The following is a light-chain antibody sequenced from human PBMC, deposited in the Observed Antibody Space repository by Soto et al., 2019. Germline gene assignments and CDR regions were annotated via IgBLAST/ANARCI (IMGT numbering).Light chain of an antibody. Sequence: QSALTQPASVSGSPGQSITISCTGTSSDVGSYNFVSWFQQHPGKVPKLIIYEGTERPSGVSNRFSASKSGNTASLTISGLQHDDEADYYCCSYAGPSTIFGGGTKLTVL. J-gene: IGLJ2*01. CDR2: EGT. CDR1: SSDVGSYNF. V-gene: IGLV2-23*01. CDR3: CSYAGPSTI.